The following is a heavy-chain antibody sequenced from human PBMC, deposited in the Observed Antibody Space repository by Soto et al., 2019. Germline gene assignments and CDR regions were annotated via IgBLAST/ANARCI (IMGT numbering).Heavy chain of an antibody. Sequence: GGSMRLSCAASGFTFSDYYMSWIRQAPGKGLEWVSAISSGGSTTHDADSVKGRFTISRDNSKSTLYLQMNSLRAEDTAIYYCAKGAGPAYYYYMDVCGKGITVTVSS. J-gene: IGHJ6*03. CDR3: AKGAGPAYYYYMDV. CDR1: GFTFSDYY. D-gene: IGHD1-26*01. CDR2: ISSGGSTT. V-gene: IGHV3-11*01.